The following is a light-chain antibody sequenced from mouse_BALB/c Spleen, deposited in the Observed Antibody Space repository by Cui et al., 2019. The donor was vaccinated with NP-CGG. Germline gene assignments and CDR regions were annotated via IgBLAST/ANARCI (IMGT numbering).Light chain of an antibody. J-gene: IGLJ1*01. V-gene: IGLV1*01. CDR3: ALWYSNHWV. Sequence: VETQESAVTTSPGETVTLTCRSSSGAVTTSNYTNWVQEKPDHLFTGLIGGTNNRVQGVPARFSGSLIGDKAALTITGAQTEDEAIYFCALWYSNHWVFGGGTKLTVL. CDR2: GTN. CDR1: SGAVTTSNY.